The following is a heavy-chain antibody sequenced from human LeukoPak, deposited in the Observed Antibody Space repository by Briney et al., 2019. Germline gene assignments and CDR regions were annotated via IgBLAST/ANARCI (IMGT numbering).Heavy chain of an antibody. CDR2: INPNSGGT. D-gene: IGHD3-10*01. CDR1: GYTFTGYY. J-gene: IGHJ5*02. V-gene: IGHV1-2*02. Sequence: ASVKASCKASGYTFTGYYMHWVRQAPGQGLEWMGWINPNSGGTNYAQKFQGRVTMTRDTSISTAYMELSRLRSDDTAVYYCATQGLLWFGDEKDWFDPWGQGTLVTVSS. CDR3: ATQGLLWFGDEKDWFDP.